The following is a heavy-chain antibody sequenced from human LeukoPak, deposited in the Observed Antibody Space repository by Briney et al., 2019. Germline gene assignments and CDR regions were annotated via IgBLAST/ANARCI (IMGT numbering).Heavy chain of an antibody. CDR3: ARVQYSGSAALDY. CDR1: GYTFTGYY. CDR2: INPNSGAT. V-gene: IGHV1-2*02. J-gene: IGHJ4*02. Sequence: ASVNVSCKASGYTFTGYYTHWVRQAPGQGLEWMGGINPNSGATNYAQKFQGRVTMTSDTSISTAYMELSRLRSDDTAVYYCARVQYSGSAALDYWGQGTLVTVSS. D-gene: IGHD6-6*01.